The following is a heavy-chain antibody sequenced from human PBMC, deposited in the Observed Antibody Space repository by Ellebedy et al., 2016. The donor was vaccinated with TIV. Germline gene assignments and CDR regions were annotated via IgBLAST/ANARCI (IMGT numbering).Heavy chain of an antibody. CDR2: INHSGST. V-gene: IGHV4-34*01. CDR3: ARGVGGSSGWYGEYYLDS. CDR1: GGSFSGYY. J-gene: IGHJ4*02. Sequence: SQTLSLTCAVNGGSFSGYYWTWIRQPPGKGLEWIGEINHSGSTHYKPSLKSRVTISVDTSKNQFSLKLTSVTAADTAVYYCARGVGGSSGWYGEYYLDSWGQGILVTVSS. D-gene: IGHD6-19*01.